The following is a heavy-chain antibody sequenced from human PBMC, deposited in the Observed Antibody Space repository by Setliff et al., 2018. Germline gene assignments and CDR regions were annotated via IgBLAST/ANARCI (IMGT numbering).Heavy chain of an antibody. J-gene: IGHJ4*02. CDR1: GGTFSDYY. CDR2: INHRGST. CDR3: ARGRNIAARLLDA. V-gene: IGHV4-34*01. D-gene: IGHD6-6*01. Sequence: SETLSLTCAAYGGTFSDYYWTWIRQPPGKGLEWVGEINHRGSTNYNPSLKSRVTISVDTSKDQFSLQVISMTAADTAVYYCARGRNIAARLLDAWGQGTRVTVSS.